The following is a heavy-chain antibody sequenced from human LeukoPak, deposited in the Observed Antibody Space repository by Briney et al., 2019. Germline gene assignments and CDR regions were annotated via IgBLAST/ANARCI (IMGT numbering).Heavy chain of an antibody. CDR3: ARDQGYYDSSCYYGDY. Sequence: SETLSLTCTVSGYSISSGYYWGWIRQPPGKGLEWIGSIYHSGSTYYNPSLKSRVTISVDTSKNQFSLKLSSVTAADTAVYYCARDQGYYDSSCYYGDYWGQGTLVTVSS. CDR2: IYHSGST. J-gene: IGHJ4*02. D-gene: IGHD3-22*01. V-gene: IGHV4-38-2*02. CDR1: GYSISSGYY.